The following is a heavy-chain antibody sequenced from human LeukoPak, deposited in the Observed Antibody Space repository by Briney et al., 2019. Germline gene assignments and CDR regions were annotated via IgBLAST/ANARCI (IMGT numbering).Heavy chain of an antibody. CDR2: ISGSGGST. CDR1: GFTFSSYA. V-gene: IGHV3-23*01. D-gene: IGHD4-17*01. Sequence: PGGSLRLSCAASGFTFSSYAMSWVRQAPGKGLEWVSAISGSGGSTYYADSVEGRFTISRDNSKNTLYLQMNSLRAEDTAVYYCATPSTVTTGWFDPWGQGTLVTVSS. CDR3: ATPSTVTTGWFDP. J-gene: IGHJ5*02.